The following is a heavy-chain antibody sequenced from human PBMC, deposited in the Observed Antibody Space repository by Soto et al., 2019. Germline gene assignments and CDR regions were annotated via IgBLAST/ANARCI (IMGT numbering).Heavy chain of an antibody. J-gene: IGHJ4*02. V-gene: IGHV3-64*01. CDR3: ARSDILTGYPSYYFDY. Sequence: SSNGGSTYYANSVKGRFTISRDNSKNTLYLQMGSLRAEDMAVYYCARSDILTGYPSYYFDYWGQGTLVTVSS. D-gene: IGHD3-9*01. CDR2: SSNGGST.